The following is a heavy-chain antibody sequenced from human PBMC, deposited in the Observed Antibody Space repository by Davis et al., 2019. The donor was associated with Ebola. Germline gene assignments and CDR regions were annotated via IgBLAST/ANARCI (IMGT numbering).Heavy chain of an antibody. D-gene: IGHD2/OR15-2a*01. Sequence: GGSLRLSCAASGLTSSSYGMHWVRQAPGKGLEWVANIKQDGSEKYYVDSVKGRFTISRDNAKNSLYLQMNSLRAEDTAVYYCARDFLPFGYGMDVWGKGTTVTVSS. V-gene: IGHV3-7*03. CDR2: IKQDGSEK. J-gene: IGHJ6*04. CDR3: ARDFLPFGYGMDV. CDR1: GLTSSSYG.